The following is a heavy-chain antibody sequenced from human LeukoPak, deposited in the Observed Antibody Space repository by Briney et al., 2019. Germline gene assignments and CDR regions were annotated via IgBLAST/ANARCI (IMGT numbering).Heavy chain of an antibody. CDR3: ARDHQFEGMAAAGTDY. D-gene: IGHD6-13*01. Sequence: SETLSLTCTVSGGSISSYYWSWTRQPAGKGLEWIGRIYTSGSTNYNPSLKSRVTMSVDTSKNQFSLKLSSVTAADTAVYYCARDHQFEGMAAAGTDYWGQGTLVTVSS. J-gene: IGHJ4*02. CDR2: IYTSGST. CDR1: GGSISSYY. V-gene: IGHV4-4*07.